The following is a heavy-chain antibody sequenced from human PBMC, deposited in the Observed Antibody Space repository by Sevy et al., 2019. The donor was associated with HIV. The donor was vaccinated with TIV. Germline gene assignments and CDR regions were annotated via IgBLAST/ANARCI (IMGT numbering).Heavy chain of an antibody. J-gene: IGHJ5*02. V-gene: IGHV3-23*01. Sequence: GGSLRLSCAASGFTFSSYAMSWVHQAPGKGLEWVSAISGSGGSTYYADSVKGRFTISRDNSKNTLYLQMNSLRAEDTAVYYCAKDPYDSSGYMNWFDPWGQGTLVTVSS. CDR1: GFTFSSYA. CDR2: ISGSGGST. D-gene: IGHD3-22*01. CDR3: AKDPYDSSGYMNWFDP.